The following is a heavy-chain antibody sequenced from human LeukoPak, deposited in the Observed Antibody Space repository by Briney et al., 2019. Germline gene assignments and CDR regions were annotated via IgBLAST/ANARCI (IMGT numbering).Heavy chain of an antibody. CDR3: ARDRWELLSNSYHYCGLDV. Sequence: PGGSLRVSCAASGFTFSNYWMSWVRQAPGKGLEWVANIKQDGSEKCYVDSVKGRFTISRDNAKNSLYLQMNSLRAEDMAVYYCARDRWELLSNSYHYCGLDVWGQGTTVTVSS. D-gene: IGHD2-15*01. CDR1: GFTFSNYW. J-gene: IGHJ6*02. CDR2: IKQDGSEK. V-gene: IGHV3-7*01.